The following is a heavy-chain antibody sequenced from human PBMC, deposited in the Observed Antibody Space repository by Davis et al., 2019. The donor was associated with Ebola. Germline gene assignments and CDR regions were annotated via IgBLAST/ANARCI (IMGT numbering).Heavy chain of an antibody. V-gene: IGHV3-66*01. D-gene: IGHD7-27*01. J-gene: IGHJ4*02. CDR3: ARAGLGNWGFLPDY. CDR1: GFTVSSNH. CDR2: IYDQST. Sequence: GESLKISCTASGFTVSSNHMSWVRQAPGKGLEWVSVIYDQSTAYADAVRGRFTISRDNAKNSLYLQMSSLRAEDTALYYCARAGLGNWGFLPDYWGQGTQVTVSS.